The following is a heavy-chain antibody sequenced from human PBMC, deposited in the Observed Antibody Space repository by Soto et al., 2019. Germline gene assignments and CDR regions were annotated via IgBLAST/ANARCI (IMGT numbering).Heavy chain of an antibody. V-gene: IGHV1-69*01. CDR2: IIPIFGTA. J-gene: IGHJ4*02. D-gene: IGHD6-13*01. Sequence: QVQLVQSGAEVKKPGSSVKVSCKASGGTFSSYAISWVRQAPGQGLDWMGGIIPIFGTANYAQKFQGRVTITADESTSIAYMELSSLRSEDTAVYYCARGGWYSSIWYGSTVDYWGQGTLVTVSS. CDR3: ARGGWYSSIWYGSTVDY. CDR1: GGTFSSYA.